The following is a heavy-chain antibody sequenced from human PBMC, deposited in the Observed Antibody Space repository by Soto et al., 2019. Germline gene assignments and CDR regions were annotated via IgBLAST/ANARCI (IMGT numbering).Heavy chain of an antibody. J-gene: IGHJ2*01. CDR1: GGSVSTGVHY. CDR3: ARGYYSSWYWFDR. D-gene: IGHD6-13*01. CDR2: IYYSGST. V-gene: IGHV4-61*08. Sequence: QVQLQESGPGLVKPSETLSLTCTVSVSGGSVSTGVHYWSWIRQPPGKGLEWIGYIYYSGSTNYNPSLKSRVTIAVDTSKNQFSLKLTSVTAADTAVYYCARGYYSSWYWFDRWGRGTLVTVSS.